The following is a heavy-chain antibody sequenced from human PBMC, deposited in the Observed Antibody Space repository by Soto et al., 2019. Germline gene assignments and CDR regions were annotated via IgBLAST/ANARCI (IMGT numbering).Heavy chain of an antibody. Sequence: PGGSLRLSCAASGFTFSSYGMHWVRQAPGKGLEWVAVIWYDGSNKYYADSVKGRFTISRDNSKNTLYLQMNSLRAEDTAVYYCASSRYSSSANYYYYGMDVWGQGTTVTSP. CDR3: ASSRYSSSANYYYYGMDV. CDR2: IWYDGSNK. CDR1: GFTFSSYG. V-gene: IGHV3-33*01. J-gene: IGHJ6*02. D-gene: IGHD6-6*01.